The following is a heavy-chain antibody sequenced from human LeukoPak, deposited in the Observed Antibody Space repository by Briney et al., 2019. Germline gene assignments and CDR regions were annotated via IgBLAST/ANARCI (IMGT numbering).Heavy chain of an antibody. CDR2: INGGGDTT. CDR1: GFTFVSYA. D-gene: IGHD5-18*01. CDR3: AKVLDNYGYMRSHS. J-gene: IGHJ5*01. V-gene: IGHV3-23*01. Sequence: GGSLRLSCAASGFTFVSYAMSWVRQAPGKGLEWVSAINGGGDTTYYADSVKGRFTISRDKSTNTLFLQMSSLGAEDSAIYYCAKVLDNYGYMRSHSWGQGTLVTPPS.